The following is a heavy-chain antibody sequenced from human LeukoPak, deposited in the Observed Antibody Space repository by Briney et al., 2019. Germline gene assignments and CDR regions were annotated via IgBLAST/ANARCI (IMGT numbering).Heavy chain of an antibody. Sequence: GESLKICCTGSGYSFTSYWICCVREMAGKGLEWMGIIYPGDSDTRYSPSFQDQVTISADKSISTAYLQWSSLKASDTAMYYCARRGSGWYAFDYWGQGTLVTVSS. CDR1: GYSFTSYW. CDR2: IYPGDSDT. J-gene: IGHJ4*02. D-gene: IGHD6-19*01. CDR3: ARRGSGWYAFDY. V-gene: IGHV5-51*01.